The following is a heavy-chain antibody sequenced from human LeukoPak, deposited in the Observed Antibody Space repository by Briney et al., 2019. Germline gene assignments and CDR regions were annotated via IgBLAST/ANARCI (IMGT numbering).Heavy chain of an antibody. Sequence: SVKVSCKASGYTFTSYGISWVRQAPGQGLEWMGGIIPIFGTANYAQKFQGRVTITADESTSTAYMELSSLRSEDTAVYYCARGARRTAGTWFDPWGQGTLVTVSS. CDR2: IIPIFGTA. D-gene: IGHD6-19*01. J-gene: IGHJ5*02. V-gene: IGHV1-69*13. CDR3: ARGARRTAGTWFDP. CDR1: GYTFTSYG.